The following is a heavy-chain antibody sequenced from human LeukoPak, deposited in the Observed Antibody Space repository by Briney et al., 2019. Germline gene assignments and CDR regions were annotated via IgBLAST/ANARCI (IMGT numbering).Heavy chain of an antibody. Sequence: GGSLRLSCAASGFTFSDYYMSWIRQAPGKGLEWVSYVSSSGSTIYYADSVKGRFTSSRDNAKNSLYLQMNSPRAEDTAVYYCARENGKVTFDYWGQGTLVTVSS. D-gene: IGHD5-18*01. CDR2: VSSSGSTI. V-gene: IGHV3-11*04. CDR1: GFTFSDYY. J-gene: IGHJ4*02. CDR3: ARENGKVTFDY.